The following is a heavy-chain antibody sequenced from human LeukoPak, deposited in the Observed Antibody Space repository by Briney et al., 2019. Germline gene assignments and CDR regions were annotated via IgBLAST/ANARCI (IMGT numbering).Heavy chain of an antibody. J-gene: IGHJ4*02. CDR2: IYYSGST. V-gene: IGHV4-59*01. CDR3: ARGTGSNSWYLFDY. D-gene: IGHD6-13*01. Sequence: SETLSLTCTVSGGSISSYYWSWTRQPPGQGLEWIGYIYYSGSTTYNPSLKSRVTISVDTSKNQFSLKLSSVTAADTGVYYCARGTGSNSWYLFDYWGQGNPGTVSS. CDR1: GGSISSYY.